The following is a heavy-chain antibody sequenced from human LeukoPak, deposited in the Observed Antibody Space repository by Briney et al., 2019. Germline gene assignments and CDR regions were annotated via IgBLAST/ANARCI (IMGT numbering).Heavy chain of an antibody. CDR2: IRYDGSNK. J-gene: IGHJ5*02. D-gene: IGHD1-14*01. CDR3: AKDWRKGNWFDP. Sequence: GGSLRLACAASGFTFSSYGMHWVRQAPGKGLEWVAFIRYDGSNKYYADSVKGRFTISRVNSKNTLYLQMNSLRAEDTAVYYCAKDWRKGNWFDPWGQGTLVTVSS. CDR1: GFTFSSYG. V-gene: IGHV3-30*02.